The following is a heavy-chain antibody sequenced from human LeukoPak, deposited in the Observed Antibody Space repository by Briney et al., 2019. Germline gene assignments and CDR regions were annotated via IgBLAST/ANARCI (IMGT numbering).Heavy chain of an antibody. D-gene: IGHD6-13*01. Sequence: ETVTSKASLYTNTSYEINWMRQAAGKVLAWMGWMNPNSGNTGYAQKFQGRVTITRNTSISTAYMELSSLRSEDTAVYYCARGELALVDYWGQGTLVTVSS. J-gene: IGHJ4*02. CDR3: ARGELALVDY. CDR1: LYTNTSYE. V-gene: IGHV1-8*03. CDR2: MNPNSGNT.